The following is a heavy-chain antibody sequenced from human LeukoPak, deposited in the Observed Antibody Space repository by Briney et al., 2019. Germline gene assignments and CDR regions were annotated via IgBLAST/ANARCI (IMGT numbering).Heavy chain of an antibody. D-gene: IGHD3-22*01. CDR3: ARDRGYFTMTINYFDY. J-gene: IGHJ4*02. CDR2: ISSSSSYI. CDR1: GFTFSSYS. V-gene: IGHV3-21*01. Sequence: GGSLRLSCAASGFTFSSYSMNWVRQAPGKGLEWVSSISSSSSYIYYADSVKGRFTISRDNAKNSLYLQMNSLRAEDTAVYYCARDRGYFTMTINYFDYWGRGPLVTVSS.